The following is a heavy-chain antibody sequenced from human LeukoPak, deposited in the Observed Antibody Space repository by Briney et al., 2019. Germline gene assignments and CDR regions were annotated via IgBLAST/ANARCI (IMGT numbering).Heavy chain of an antibody. J-gene: IGHJ4*02. CDR2: ISSISRVI. D-gene: IGHD1-26*01. CDR1: GFTFKSYS. Sequence: GGSLRLSCAASGFTFKSYSMNWVRQAPGKGPEWISYISSISRVIYYADSVKGRFTISRDNAKNSLSLQMNSLRAEDTAVYYCVREESESYPFDSWGQGTLVIVSS. CDR3: VREESESYPFDS. V-gene: IGHV3-48*01.